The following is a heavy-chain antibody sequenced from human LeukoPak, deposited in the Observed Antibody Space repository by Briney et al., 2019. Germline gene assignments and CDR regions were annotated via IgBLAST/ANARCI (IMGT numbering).Heavy chain of an antibody. CDR2: MNPNSGNT. CDR3: ARVTLVQGGNDY. J-gene: IGHJ4*02. CDR1: GYTFTSYD. Sequence: ASVKVSCKASGYTFTSYDINWVRQATGQGLEWMGWMNPNSGNTGYAQKFQGRVTMTRNTSISTAYMELSSLRSEGTAVYYCARVTLVQGGNDYWGQGTLVTVSS. V-gene: IGHV1-8*01. D-gene: IGHD3-16*01.